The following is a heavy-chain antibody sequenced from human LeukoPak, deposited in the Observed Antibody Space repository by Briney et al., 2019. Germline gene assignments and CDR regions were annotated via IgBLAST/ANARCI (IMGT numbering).Heavy chain of an antibody. J-gene: IGHJ4*02. Sequence: PGGSLRLSCAASGFTFSSHAVTWVRQAPGKGLDWVSAINDDGGGTYYADSVKGRFTVSRDNSKNTLFLQMNSLRAEDTAMYYCAKGSSGTASNPVDYWGQGTLVTVSS. CDR1: GFTFSSHA. CDR2: INDDGGGT. CDR3: AKGSSGTASNPVDY. V-gene: IGHV3-23*01. D-gene: IGHD1-7*01.